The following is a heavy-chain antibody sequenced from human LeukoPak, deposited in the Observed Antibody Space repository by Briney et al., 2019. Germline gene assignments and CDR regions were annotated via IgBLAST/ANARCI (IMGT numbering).Heavy chain of an antibody. CDR2: INPNSGVT. CDR3: ASDRRWRFDY. Sequence: ASVKVSCKASGYTFTGYYMHWVRQAPGQGLEWMGWINPNSGVTNYARKFQGRVTMGRDTSISTAYMELSSLTSDDTAVYYCASDRRWRFDYWGQGTLVTVSS. CDR1: GYTFTGYY. D-gene: IGHD2-15*01. V-gene: IGHV1-2*02. J-gene: IGHJ4*02.